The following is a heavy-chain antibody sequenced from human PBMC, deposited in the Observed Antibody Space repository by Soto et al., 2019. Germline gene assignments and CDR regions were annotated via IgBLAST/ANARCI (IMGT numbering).Heavy chain of an antibody. J-gene: IGHJ4*02. D-gene: IGHD3-9*01. CDR3: ASHYFDSWTGHYTGVFYFDF. V-gene: IGHV4-39*01. Sequence: TLSLTCTVSGGSIISSNHYWAWIRQPPGEGLEWIGSMYHSGDTYYNPSLNSLVTISVDTPKNQFSLNLSSVPPADTALYFWASHYFDSWTGHYTGVFYFDFWGQGALVTVSS. CDR2: MYHSGDT. CDR1: GGSIISSNHY.